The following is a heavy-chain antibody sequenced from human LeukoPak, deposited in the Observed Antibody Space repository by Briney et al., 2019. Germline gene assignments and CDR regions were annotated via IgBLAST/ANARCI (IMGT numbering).Heavy chain of an antibody. J-gene: IGHJ4*02. CDR3: AREILAPGKTHDY. V-gene: IGHV3-74*01. Sequence: GGSLRLSCAASGFTFSNYWMHWVRQVPGKGLVWVSRINDDGSAAFYADSVKGRFTISRDNAKNTLFLQMNSLSAEDTALYYCAREILAPGKTHDYWGQGTLVTVSS. CDR2: INDDGSAA. CDR1: GFTFSNYW.